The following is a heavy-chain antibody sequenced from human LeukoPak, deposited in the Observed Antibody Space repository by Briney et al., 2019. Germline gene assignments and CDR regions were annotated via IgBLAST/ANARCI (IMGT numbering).Heavy chain of an antibody. CDR2: INHSGST. Sequence: PSETLSLTCAVYGGSFSGYYWSWICQPPGKGLEWIGEINHSGSTNYNPSLKSRVTISVDTSKNQFSLKLSSVTAADTAVYYCARGNWMYYYDSSGYQTHYYYYMDVWGKGTTVTVSS. J-gene: IGHJ6*03. CDR3: ARGNWMYYYDSSGYQTHYYYYMDV. D-gene: IGHD3-22*01. V-gene: IGHV4-34*01. CDR1: GGSFSGYY.